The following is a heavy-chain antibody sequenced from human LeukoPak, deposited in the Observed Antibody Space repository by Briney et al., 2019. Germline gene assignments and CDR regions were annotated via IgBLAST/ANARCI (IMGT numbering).Heavy chain of an antibody. CDR2: IWSDGSTK. CDR3: AKVATEAYYFDY. D-gene: IGHD5-12*01. J-gene: IGHJ4*02. CDR1: GFTFSNYG. Sequence: GGPLRLSCAASGFTFSNYGMHWVRQAPGKGLEWVAVIWSDGSTKYYADSVKGRFTISRDNAKSSLYLQMSSLRAEDTAVYYCAKVATEAYYFDYWGQGTLVTVSS. V-gene: IGHV3-33*03.